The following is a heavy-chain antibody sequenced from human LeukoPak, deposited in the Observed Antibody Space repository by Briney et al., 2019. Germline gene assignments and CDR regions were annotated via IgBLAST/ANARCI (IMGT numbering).Heavy chain of an antibody. CDR2: IRRKAYGGTT. V-gene: IGHV3-49*04. D-gene: IGHD3-22*01. Sequence: GGALRLSCTGSGFTFCDYAMSWVRQAPGKGVGGVGFIRRKAYGGTTEYAGCVKGKFTNSRDEYKIVAEQQMNRLKSEGRGVYYCTRDRDSSGYYGDWGQGTLVTVSS. CDR3: TRDRDSSGYYGD. CDR1: GFTFCDYA. J-gene: IGHJ4*02.